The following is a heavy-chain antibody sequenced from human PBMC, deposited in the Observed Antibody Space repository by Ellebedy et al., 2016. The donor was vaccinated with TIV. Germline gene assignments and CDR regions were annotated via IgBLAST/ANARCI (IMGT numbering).Heavy chain of an antibody. CDR3: TVWVGGMDV. D-gene: IGHD4-17*01. CDR1: GFTFSSYA. J-gene: IGHJ6*02. V-gene: IGHV3-30*01. Sequence: PGGSLRLSCAASGFTFSSYAMHWVRQAPGKGLKWVAAISHDGSNEHYADSVKGRFTISRDSSKNTLYLQMNSLRPEDTAVYYTTVWVGGMDVWGQGTTVTVSS. CDR2: ISHDGSNE.